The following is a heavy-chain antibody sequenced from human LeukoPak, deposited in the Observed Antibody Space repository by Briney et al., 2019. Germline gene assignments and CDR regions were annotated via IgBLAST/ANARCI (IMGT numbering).Heavy chain of an antibody. Sequence: SETLSLTCTVSGGSISSYYWSWIRQPPGKGLEWIGYIYYSGSTNYNPSLKSRVTISVDTSKNQFSLKLSSVTAADTAVYYCVRPSRGSYYYYYMDVRGKGTTVTVSS. CDR3: VRPSRGSYYYYYMDV. V-gene: IGHV4-59*12. CDR1: GGSISSYY. J-gene: IGHJ6*03. D-gene: IGHD3-10*01. CDR2: IYYSGST.